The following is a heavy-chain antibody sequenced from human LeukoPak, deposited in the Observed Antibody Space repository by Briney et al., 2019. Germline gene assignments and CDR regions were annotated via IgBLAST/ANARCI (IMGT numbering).Heavy chain of an antibody. Sequence: GGSLRLSCAASGFTFSIYPIHWVCQAPGKGLEWVAVISSDGSNKYYADSVKGRFTISRDNSKNTLYLQMNSLRAEDTAVYYCAREGQGGAFDIWGQGTMVTVSS. CDR3: AREGQGGAFDI. D-gene: IGHD1-26*01. CDR2: ISSDGSNK. V-gene: IGHV3-30*04. J-gene: IGHJ3*02. CDR1: GFTFSIYP.